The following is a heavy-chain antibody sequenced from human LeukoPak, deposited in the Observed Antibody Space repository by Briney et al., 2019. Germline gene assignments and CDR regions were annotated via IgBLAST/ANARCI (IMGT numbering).Heavy chain of an antibody. J-gene: IGHJ3*02. Sequence: GGSLRLSCAASGFTFSSYWMSWVRQAPGKGLEWVANIKQDGSEKYYVDSVKGRFTISRDNSKNTLYLQMNSLRAEDTAVYYCASRYCSGGSCYWDAFDIWGQGTMVTVSS. V-gene: IGHV3-7*01. CDR1: GFTFSSYW. CDR3: ASRYCSGGSCYWDAFDI. CDR2: IKQDGSEK. D-gene: IGHD2-15*01.